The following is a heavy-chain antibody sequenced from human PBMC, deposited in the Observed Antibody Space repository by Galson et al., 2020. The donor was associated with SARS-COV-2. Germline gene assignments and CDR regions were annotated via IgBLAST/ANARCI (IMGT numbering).Heavy chain of an antibody. CDR2: IIPIFGTA. D-gene: IGHD5-12*01. V-gene: IGHV1-69*13. J-gene: IGHJ4*02. CDR1: GGTFSSYT. CDR3: ARVVSGYSGYERYFDY. Sequence: SVKVSCKASGGTFSSYTISWVRQAPGQGLEWMGGIIPIFGTANYAQKFQGRVTITADESTSTAYMELSSLRSEDTAVYYCARVVSGYSGYERYFDYWGQGTLVTVSS.